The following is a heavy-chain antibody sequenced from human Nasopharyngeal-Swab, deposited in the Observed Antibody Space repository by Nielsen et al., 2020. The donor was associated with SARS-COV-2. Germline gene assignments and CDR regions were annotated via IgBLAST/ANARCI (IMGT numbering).Heavy chain of an antibody. V-gene: IGHV4-39*01. J-gene: IGHJ4*02. D-gene: IGHD6-13*01. CDR1: GGSISSSSYY. CDR2: IYYSGST. Sequence: SETLSLTCTVSGGSISSSSYYWGWIRQPPGKGLEWIGRIYYSGSTYYNPSLPRRVPLSVDTSKTQFSLKLRSVTASDTAVYYCARQGFSGIAAALDYWGQGTLVTVSS. CDR3: ARQGFSGIAAALDY.